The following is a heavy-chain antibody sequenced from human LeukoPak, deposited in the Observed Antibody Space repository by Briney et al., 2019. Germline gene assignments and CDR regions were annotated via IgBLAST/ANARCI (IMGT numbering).Heavy chain of an antibody. CDR1: GFTVSSNY. CDR2: IYSGGST. D-gene: IGHD6-13*01. J-gene: IGHJ4*02. V-gene: IGHV3-66*01. Sequence: PGGSLRLSCAASGFTVSSNYMSWVRQAPGKGLEWVSVIYSGGSTYYADSVKGRFTISRDNSKNTLYLQMNSLRAEDTAVYYCARVGSSWSLDYWGQGTLVTVSS. CDR3: ARVGSSWSLDY.